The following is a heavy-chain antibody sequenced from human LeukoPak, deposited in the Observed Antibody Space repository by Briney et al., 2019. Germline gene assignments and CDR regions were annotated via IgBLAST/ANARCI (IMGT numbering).Heavy chain of an antibody. CDR3: ARHLTSSTYYDFWSGYHYYFDY. J-gene: IGHJ4*02. CDR1: GGSLSGYY. D-gene: IGHD3-3*01. Sequence: SETLSLTCAVYGGSLSGYYWSWIRQPPGKGLEWIGEINHSGSTNYNPSLKSRVTISVDTSKNQFSLKLSSVTAADTAVYYCARHLTSSTYYDFWSGYHYYFDYWGQGTLVTVSS. CDR2: INHSGST. V-gene: IGHV4-34*01.